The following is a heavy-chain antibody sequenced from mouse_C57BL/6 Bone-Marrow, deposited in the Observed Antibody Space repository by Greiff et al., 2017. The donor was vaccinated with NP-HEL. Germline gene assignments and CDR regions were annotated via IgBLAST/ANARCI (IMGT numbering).Heavy chain of an antibody. CDR2: ISSGGSYT. V-gene: IGHV5-6*01. D-gene: IGHD2-4*01. CDR3: ASPYDYDVAWFAY. Sequence: EVQVVESGGDLVKPGGSLKLSCAASGFTFSSYGMSWVRQTPDKRLEWVATISSGGSYTYYPDSVKGRFTISRDNAKNTTYLQMSSLKSEDAAMYYCASPYDYDVAWFAYWGQGTLVSVSA. J-gene: IGHJ3*01. CDR1: GFTFSSYG.